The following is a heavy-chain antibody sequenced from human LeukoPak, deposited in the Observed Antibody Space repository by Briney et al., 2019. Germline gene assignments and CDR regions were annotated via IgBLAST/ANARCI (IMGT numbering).Heavy chain of an antibody. J-gene: IGHJ5*02. CDR3: ARDLEYCSNTSCRNWFDP. V-gene: IGHV1-18*01. CDR2: ISSYNGNT. CDR1: GYTFTSYG. D-gene: IGHD2-2*01. Sequence: GASVKVSCKASGYTFTSYGISWVRQAPGQGLEWMGWISSYNGNTNYAQKLQGRVTMTTDTSTSTAYMELRSLRSDDTALYYCARDLEYCSNTSCRNWFDPWGQGTLVTVSS.